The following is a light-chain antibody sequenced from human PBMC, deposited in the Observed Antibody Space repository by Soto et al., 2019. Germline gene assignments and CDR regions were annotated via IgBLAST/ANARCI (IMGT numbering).Light chain of an antibody. V-gene: IGKV3-11*01. Sequence: EIVLTQSPATLSLSPGERANLSCRASQSISTYLAWYQQKPGQAPRLLIYDASYRATGIPARFSGSGSGTEFTLTINSLQSEDFAVYYCQQCNDWPLTFGGGTKVDIK. J-gene: IGKJ4*01. CDR1: QSISTY. CDR2: DAS. CDR3: QQCNDWPLT.